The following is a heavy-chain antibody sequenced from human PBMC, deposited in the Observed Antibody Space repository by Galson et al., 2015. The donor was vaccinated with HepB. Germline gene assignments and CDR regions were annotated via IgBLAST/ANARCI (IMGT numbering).Heavy chain of an antibody. V-gene: IGHV1-69*01. CDR1: GGTFSSYA. J-gene: IGHJ5*02. Sequence: SCKASGGTFSSYAFNWVRQAPGQGLEWMGGIIPMLGTTTSAQRFQGRVTITADELTNTAYMELSSLRSEDTAVYYCARVGGKLGYCSGGSCSNWFDPWGQGTLVTVSS. D-gene: IGHD2-15*01. CDR3: ARVGGKLGYCSGGSCSNWFDP. CDR2: IIPMLGTT.